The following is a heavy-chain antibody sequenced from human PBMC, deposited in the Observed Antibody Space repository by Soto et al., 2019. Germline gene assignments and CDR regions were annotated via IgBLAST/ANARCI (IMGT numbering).Heavy chain of an antibody. CDR1: GDSISGSSW. CDR3: AIGFVSWIPEDRI. V-gene: IGHV4-4*02. CDR2: IYHSGST. J-gene: IGHJ4*02. Sequence: QVQLQESGPGLVKPSGTLSLTCAVSGDSISGSSWWSWVRQPPGKGLEWIGEIYHSGSTNYNLSLQNRVSLSVDKSKNQFSLKLSSGTGADTAVYYCAIGFVSWIPEDRIWGQGTLVTVSS. D-gene: IGHD5-18*01.